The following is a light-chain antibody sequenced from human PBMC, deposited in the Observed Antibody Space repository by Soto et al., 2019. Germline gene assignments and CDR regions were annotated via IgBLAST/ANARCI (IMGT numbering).Light chain of an antibody. Sequence: DIQMTQSPSTLSASVGDRVTITCRASQSISDSLAWYQQKPGKAPKLLIYEASNLKSGVPSRFRGSGSGTEYTLTISRLQPDDFASYYCQQYNGYWTFGQGTKVEIK. J-gene: IGKJ1*01. CDR3: QQYNGYWT. CDR2: EAS. CDR1: QSISDS. V-gene: IGKV1-5*03.